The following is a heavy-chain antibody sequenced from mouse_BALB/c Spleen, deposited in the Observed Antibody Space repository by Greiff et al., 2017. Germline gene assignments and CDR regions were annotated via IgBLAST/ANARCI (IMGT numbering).Heavy chain of an antibody. CDR2: IDPANGNT. CDR1: GFNIKDTY. J-gene: IGHJ2*01. CDR3: AREDALFYFDY. V-gene: IGHV14-3*02. Sequence: EVQRVESGAELVKPGASVKLSCTASGFNIKDTYMHWVKQRPEQGLEWIGRIDPANGNTKYDPKFQGKATITADTSSNTAYLQLSSLTSEDTAVYYCAREDALFYFDYWGQGTTLTVSS.